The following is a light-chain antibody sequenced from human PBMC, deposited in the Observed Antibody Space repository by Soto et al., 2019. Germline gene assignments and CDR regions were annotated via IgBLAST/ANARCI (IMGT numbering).Light chain of an antibody. CDR3: QQYDKYPWT. Sequence: DIQMTQSPSTLSASVGDRVTITCRASQTLRNWVAWYQQKPGEGPKLLIYEASILESGVSSRFRGGGGGGSSGTEFTLTISSLQPDDFTTYYCQQYDKYPWTFGQGTKVEIK. J-gene: IGKJ1*01. CDR1: QTLRNW. CDR2: EAS. V-gene: IGKV1-5*03.